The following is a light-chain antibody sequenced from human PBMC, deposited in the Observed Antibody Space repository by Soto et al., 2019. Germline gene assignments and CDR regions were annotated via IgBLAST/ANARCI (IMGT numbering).Light chain of an antibody. J-gene: IGLJ3*02. CDR2: EGS. CDR3: CSDAGSRV. CDR1: SSDVESYKL. V-gene: IGLV2-23*01. Sequence: QSVLTKPASVSGSPGQSITISCTGTSSDVESYKLVSWYQQHPGKAPKLMIYEGSKRPSGVSNRFSGSKSGNTASLTISGLQAEDEADYYCCSDAGSRVFGGGTKLTVL.